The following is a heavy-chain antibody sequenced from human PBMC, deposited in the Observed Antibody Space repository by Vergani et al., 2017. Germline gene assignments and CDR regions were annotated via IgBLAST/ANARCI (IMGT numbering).Heavy chain of an antibody. CDR3: LRRNNVVRETDYFDY. V-gene: IGHV4-30-2*01. CDR1: GCSISSGAFS. Sequence: QLQLQESGSGLVKPSQTLSLNCAASGCSISSGAFSWGWFRQPPGRGLQWIGHIFPSGSPDYNASLKSRVNISLAKAKKHFSLSLSAVTAADTAVSYFLRRNNVVRETDYFDYWGQGILVTVSS. D-gene: IGHD3-10*01. J-gene: IGHJ4*02. CDR2: IFPSGSP.